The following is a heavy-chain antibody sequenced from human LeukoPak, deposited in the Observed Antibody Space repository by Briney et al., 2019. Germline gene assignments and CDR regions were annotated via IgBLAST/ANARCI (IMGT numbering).Heavy chain of an antibody. D-gene: IGHD3-22*01. Sequence: GESLKISCKGSGFNFASYWVAWVRQTPGKGVEGMGAIHPHTPTTKYSPSFQGQVTISADESISTAFVQWSSLRASDTAMYYCAFDISGYFRFNFWGQGTLLTVSS. CDR2: IHPHTPTT. V-gene: IGHV5-51*01. CDR1: GFNFASYW. J-gene: IGHJ4*02. CDR3: AFDISGYFRFNF.